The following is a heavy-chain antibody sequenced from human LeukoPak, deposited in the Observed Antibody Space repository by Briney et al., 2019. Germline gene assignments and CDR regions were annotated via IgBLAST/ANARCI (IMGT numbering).Heavy chain of an antibody. D-gene: IGHD2-15*01. CDR1: GYTFTGYY. V-gene: IGHV1-2*06. J-gene: IGHJ4*02. CDR3: ARDRGGCSGGSCYFFDY. Sequence: ASVKVSCKASGYTFTGYYMHWVRQAPGQGLEWMGRINPNSGGTNYAQKFQGRVTMTRDTSISTAYMELSRLRSDDTAVYYCARDRGGCSGGSCYFFDYWGQRTLVTVSS. CDR2: INPNSGGT.